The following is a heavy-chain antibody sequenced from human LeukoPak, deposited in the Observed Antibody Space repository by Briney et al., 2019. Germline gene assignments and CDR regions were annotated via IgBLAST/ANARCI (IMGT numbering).Heavy chain of an antibody. D-gene: IGHD6-19*01. CDR1: GDSITSYF. J-gene: IGHJ5*02. CDR3: ARNRGSSGSRGYNWFDP. Sequence: PSETLSLTCTVSGDSITSYFWSWIRQPPGKGLEWVGYIFYSGITNYNPSLKSRVTISVDTSKNQFSLKLSSVTAADTAVYYCARNRGSSGSRGYNWFDPWGQGTLVTVSS. CDR2: IFYSGIT. V-gene: IGHV4-59*08.